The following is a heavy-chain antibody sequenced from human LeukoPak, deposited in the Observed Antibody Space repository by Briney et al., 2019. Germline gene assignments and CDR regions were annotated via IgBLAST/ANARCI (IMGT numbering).Heavy chain of an antibody. V-gene: IGHV3-30*04. D-gene: IGHD5-18*01. CDR3: ASPSVDTAMVLYY. CDR1: GFTFSSYA. J-gene: IGHJ4*02. Sequence: QSGGSLRLSCAASGFTFSSYAMHWVRQAPGKGLEWVAVISYDGSNKYYADSVKGRFTISRDNSKNTLYLQMNSLRAEDTAVYYCASPSVDTAMVLYYWGQGTLVTVSS. CDR2: ISYDGSNK.